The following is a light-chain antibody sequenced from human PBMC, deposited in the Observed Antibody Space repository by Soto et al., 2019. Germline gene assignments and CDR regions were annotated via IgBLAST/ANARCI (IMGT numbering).Light chain of an antibody. J-gene: IGLJ2*01. CDR3: QAWASSSAGG. Sequence: SYELNQPPSVSVSPRQTASITCSGHKLGDKYASWYQQRPGQSPLLVIYQDSKRPSGIPERFSGANSGNTATLTISRTQALDEADYYCQAWASSSAGGFGGGTQLTVL. CDR1: KLGDKY. CDR2: QDS. V-gene: IGLV3-1*01.